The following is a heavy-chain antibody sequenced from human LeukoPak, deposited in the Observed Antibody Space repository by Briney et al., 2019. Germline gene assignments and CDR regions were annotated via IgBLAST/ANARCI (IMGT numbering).Heavy chain of an antibody. CDR2: IYHSGST. V-gene: IGHV4-4*02. D-gene: IGHD3-22*01. CDR1: GGSISSSNW. J-gene: IGHJ4*02. CDR3: ASVGKDDSSGYYTIDY. Sequence: PSETLSLTCAVSGGSISSSNWWSWVRQPPGKGLEWIGEIYHSGSTNYNPSLKSRVTISVDKSKNQFSLKLSSVTAADTAVYYCASVGKDDSSGYYTIDYWGQGTLVTVSS.